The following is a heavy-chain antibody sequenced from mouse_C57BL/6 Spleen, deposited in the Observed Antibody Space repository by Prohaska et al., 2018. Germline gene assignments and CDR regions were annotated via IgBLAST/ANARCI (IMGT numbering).Heavy chain of an antibody. V-gene: IGHV11-2*01. CDR2: INSDGRVI. D-gene: IGHD2-1*01. CDR3: MRYGNYWYFDV. CDR1: GFTFSGFW. Sequence: EVQLLETGGGLVQPGGSRGLSCEGSGFTFSGFWMSWVRQTPGKTLEWIGDINSDGRVINYAPSIKDRFTIFRDNDKSTLYLQMSKVRSEDTATYFCMRYGNYWYFDVWGTGTTVTVSS. J-gene: IGHJ1*03.